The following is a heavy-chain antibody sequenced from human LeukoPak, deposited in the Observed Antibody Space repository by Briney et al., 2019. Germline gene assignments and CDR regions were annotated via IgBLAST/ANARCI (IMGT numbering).Heavy chain of an antibody. Sequence: SGTLSLTCTVSGGSISSYDWSWIRQPAGKGLEWIGQIYATGSTNYNPSLKSRVTMSVDTSKNQFSLELTSATATDTAVYYCARVAGRGKWIGELLHNHQWFDPWGQGILVTVSS. CDR3: ARVAGRGKWIGELLHNHQWFDP. CDR2: IYATGST. CDR1: GGSISSYD. V-gene: IGHV4-4*07. D-gene: IGHD1-14*01. J-gene: IGHJ5*02.